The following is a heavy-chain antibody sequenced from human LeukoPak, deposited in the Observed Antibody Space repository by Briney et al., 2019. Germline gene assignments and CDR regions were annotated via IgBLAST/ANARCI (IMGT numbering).Heavy chain of an antibody. D-gene: IGHD2-2*02. J-gene: IGHJ3*02. CDR2: IYTSGST. Sequence: SETLSLTXTVSGGSISSYYWSWIRQPAGKGLEWIGRIYTSGSTNYNPSLKSRVTMSVDTSKNQFSLKLSSVTAADTAVYYCARGDIAVVPAAIHAFDIWGQGTMVTVSS. CDR1: GGSISSYY. CDR3: ARGDIAVVPAAIHAFDI. V-gene: IGHV4-4*07.